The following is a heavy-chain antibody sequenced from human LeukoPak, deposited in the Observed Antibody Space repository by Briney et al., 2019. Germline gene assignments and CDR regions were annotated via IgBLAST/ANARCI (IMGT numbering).Heavy chain of an antibody. V-gene: IGHV4-59*12. CDR3: ARVLEGSSGQHWYFDL. CDR2: IYYTGTT. D-gene: IGHD6-19*01. CDR1: GGSISSYY. Sequence: SETLSLTCTVSGGSISSYYWSWIRQPPGKGLEWIGYIYYTGTTNYNPSLKSRVTISVDTSKNQFSLRLSSVTAADTAVYYCARVLEGSSGQHWYFDLWGRGTLVTVSS. J-gene: IGHJ2*01.